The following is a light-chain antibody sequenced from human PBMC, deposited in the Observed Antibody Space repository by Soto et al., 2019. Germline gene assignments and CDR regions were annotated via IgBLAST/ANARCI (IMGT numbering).Light chain of an antibody. CDR2: AAA. CDR3: QKCGSAPFT. J-gene: IGKJ4*01. V-gene: IGKV1-27*01. Sequence: DVQMTQSPSTLSASVRDRVTITCRASQGIANYLAWYQQKPGKGPKLLIYAAATLQSGVPSRFSGSGSGTDFTLTISSLQPEDVATYYCQKCGSAPFTFGGGTKVDIK. CDR1: QGIANY.